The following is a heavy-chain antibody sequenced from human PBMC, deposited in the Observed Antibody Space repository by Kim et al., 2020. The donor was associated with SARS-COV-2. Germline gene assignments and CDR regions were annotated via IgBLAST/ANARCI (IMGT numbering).Heavy chain of an antibody. Sequence: ASVKVSCKVSGYTLTELSMHWVRQAPGKGLEWMGGFDPEDGETIYAQKFQGRVTMTEDTSTDTAYMELSSLRSEDTAVYYCATDQLASHFSYYDSSGYGRGTGAWGQGTLVTVSS. V-gene: IGHV1-24*01. CDR2: FDPEDGET. CDR1: GYTLTELS. J-gene: IGHJ5*02. D-gene: IGHD3-22*01. CDR3: ATDQLASHFSYYDSSGYGRGTGA.